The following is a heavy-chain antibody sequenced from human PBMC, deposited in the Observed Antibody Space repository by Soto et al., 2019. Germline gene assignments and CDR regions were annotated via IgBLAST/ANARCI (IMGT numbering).Heavy chain of an antibody. CDR2: IWYDGSIK. V-gene: IGHV3-33*01. CDR3: ARDSRPRLQGGDAVDI. Sequence: QVPLVESGGGVVQPGRSLRLSCAASGLTFSSYGMHWVRQAPGKVLEWVAVIWYDGSIKYYADSVKGRITIYRDNSKNTLYLQMNSLRAEDTAVYYCARDSRPRLQGGDAVDIWGQGTMVTVSS. D-gene: IGHD2-21*02. CDR1: GLTFSSYG. J-gene: IGHJ3*02.